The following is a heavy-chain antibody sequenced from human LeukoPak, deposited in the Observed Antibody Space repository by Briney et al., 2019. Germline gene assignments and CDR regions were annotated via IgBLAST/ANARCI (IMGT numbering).Heavy chain of an antibody. CDR2: INPSGGST. Sequence: ASVKVSCKASGYTSTSYYMHWVRQAPGQGLEWMGIINPSGGSTSYAQKFQGRVTMTRDTSTSTVYMELSSLRSEDTAVYYCAREGNRGYSYGPRYYYYGMDVWGQGTTVTVSS. D-gene: IGHD5-18*01. V-gene: IGHV1-46*01. J-gene: IGHJ6*02. CDR3: AREGNRGYSYGPRYYYYGMDV. CDR1: GYTSTSYY.